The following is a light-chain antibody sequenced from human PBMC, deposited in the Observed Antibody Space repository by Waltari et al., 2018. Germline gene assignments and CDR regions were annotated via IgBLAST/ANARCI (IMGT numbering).Light chain of an antibody. J-gene: IGLJ3*02. CDR2: LNSDGSH. CDR3: QTWGTGIRV. Sequence: QLVLTQSPSASASLGASVKLTCTLSSGHNIYAIAWHQQQPEKGPRYLMKLNSDGSHTKGDGIPDRFSGSSSGAERHLTISSLQSEDEADYYCQTWGTGIRVFGGGTKLTVL. V-gene: IGLV4-69*01. CDR1: SGHNIYA.